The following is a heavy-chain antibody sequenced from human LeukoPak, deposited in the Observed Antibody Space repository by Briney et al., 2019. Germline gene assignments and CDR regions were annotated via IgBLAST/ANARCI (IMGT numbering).Heavy chain of an antibody. J-gene: IGHJ4*02. Sequence: SETLSLTCTVSGGSISSYYWHWIRQPPGKGLEWIGYIYYSGSSNYNPSLKSRVTISLDTSKNQFSLKLSSVTAADTAVYYCARDHDYAIAYWGQGTLVTVSS. CDR3: ARDHDYAIAY. CDR1: GGSISSYY. V-gene: IGHV4-59*01. CDR2: IYYSGSS. D-gene: IGHD4/OR15-4a*01.